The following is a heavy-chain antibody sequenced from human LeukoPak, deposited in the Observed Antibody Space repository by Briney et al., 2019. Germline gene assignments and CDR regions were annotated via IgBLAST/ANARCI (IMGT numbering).Heavy chain of an antibody. J-gene: IGHJ4*02. CDR1: GGSISSSSYY. CDR3: ARIRYYDGGDYYTFDY. Sequence: SETLSLTCTVSGGSISSSSYYWGWIRQPPGKGLEWIGSIYYSGSTYYNPSLKGRVTISVDTSKNQFSLKLSSVTAADTAVYYCARIRYYDGGDYYTFDYWGQGTLVTVSS. CDR2: IYYSGST. D-gene: IGHD3-22*01. V-gene: IGHV4-39*01.